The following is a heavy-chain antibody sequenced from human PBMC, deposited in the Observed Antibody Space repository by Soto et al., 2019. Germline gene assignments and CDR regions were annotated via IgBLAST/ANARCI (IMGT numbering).Heavy chain of an antibody. CDR2: IYPGVSDT. V-gene: IGHV5-51*01. Sequence: PGESLKISCKGSGYSFASYWIGWVRQMPGKGLEWRGIIYPGVSDTRYSPSFQGQVTISADKSIRTAYLQWSSLKAADTAMDSCARSLDASLYRGGWYALDYDYGMDVWGQGTTVTVSS. D-gene: IGHD6-19*01. CDR1: GYSFASYW. J-gene: IGHJ6*02. CDR3: ARSLDASLYRGGWYALDYDYGMDV.